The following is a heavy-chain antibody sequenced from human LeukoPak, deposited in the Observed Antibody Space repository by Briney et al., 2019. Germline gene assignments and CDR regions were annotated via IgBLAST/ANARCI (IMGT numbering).Heavy chain of an antibody. Sequence: PSETLSLTCSVSGGSISSCTYSWGWIRQPPGKGLEWIGSYSCSGSTYYNPSLKSRVTISVDTSKSQFSLYMDSVTAADTAVYYCARDWNRYAYWGQGTLVTVSS. CDR3: ARDWNRYAY. J-gene: IGHJ4*02. D-gene: IGHD1-1*01. CDR2: YSCSGST. CDR1: GGSISSCTYS. V-gene: IGHV4-39*07.